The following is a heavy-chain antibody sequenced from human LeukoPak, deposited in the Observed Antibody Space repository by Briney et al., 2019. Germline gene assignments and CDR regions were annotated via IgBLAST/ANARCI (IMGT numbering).Heavy chain of an antibody. Sequence: PSETLSLTCAVYGGSFSGYYWSWIRQPPGKGLEWIGEINHSGSTNYNPSLKSRVTISVDTSKNQFSLTLSSVTAADTAVYYCARHVHVLRYRPWGQGTLVTVSS. CDR3: ARHVHVLRYRP. CDR2: INHSGST. V-gene: IGHV4-34*01. J-gene: IGHJ5*02. D-gene: IGHD3-9*01. CDR1: GGSFSGYY.